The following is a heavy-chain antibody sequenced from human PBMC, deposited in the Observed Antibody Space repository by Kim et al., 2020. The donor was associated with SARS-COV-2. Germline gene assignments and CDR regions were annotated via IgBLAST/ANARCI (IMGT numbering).Heavy chain of an antibody. CDR2: T. J-gene: IGHJ5*01. D-gene: IGHD3-3*01. V-gene: IGHV3-74*01. Sequence: TDSADSVKGRFAISKDSAKNMLFLHMNSLAGEDTAVYFCSRDTFGPEDSWGQGTLVTVSS. CDR3: SRDTFGPEDS.